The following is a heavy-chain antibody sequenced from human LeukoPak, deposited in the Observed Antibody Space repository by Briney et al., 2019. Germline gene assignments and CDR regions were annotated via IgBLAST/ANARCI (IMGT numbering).Heavy chain of an antibody. CDR1: GFTVSSNY. CDR2: IYSGGST. V-gene: IGHV3-66*01. D-gene: IGHD4-17*01. J-gene: IGHJ1*01. Sequence: GGSLRLSCAASGFTVSSNYMSWVRQAPGKGLEWVSGIYSGGSTYYADSVKGRFTISRDNSKNTLYLQMNSLRAEDTAVYYCTVTTTVTLAEYFQHWGQGTLVTVSS. CDR3: TVTTTVTLAEYFQH.